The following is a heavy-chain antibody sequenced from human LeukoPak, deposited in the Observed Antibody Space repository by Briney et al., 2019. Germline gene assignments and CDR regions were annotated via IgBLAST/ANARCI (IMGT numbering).Heavy chain of an antibody. D-gene: IGHD1-26*01. V-gene: IGHV4-59*01. CDR2: IYYSGST. Sequence: SETLSLTCTVSGGSITSYWSWIRQPPGKGLEWIGYIYYSGSTNYNPSLKSRVTTSIDTSKNQFSLKLSSVTAADTAVYYCARDFRGNYGSRGMDVWGQGTTVTVSS. J-gene: IGHJ6*02. CDR1: GGSITSY. CDR3: ARDFRGNYGSRGMDV.